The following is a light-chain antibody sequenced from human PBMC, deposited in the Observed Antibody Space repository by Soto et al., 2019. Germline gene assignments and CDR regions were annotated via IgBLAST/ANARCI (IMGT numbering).Light chain of an antibody. CDR2: LGS. CDR3: MQPLQSWT. J-gene: IGKJ1*01. V-gene: IGKV2-28*01. Sequence: DIVMTQSPLSLPVTPGEPASISCRSSQSLLHSNGYNYLDWYLQKPGQSPQLLIYLGSNRASGVPGRFSGSGSGTDFTLKISRAEAEDVGVYYCMQPLQSWTFGQGTKVDIK. CDR1: QSLLHSNGYNY.